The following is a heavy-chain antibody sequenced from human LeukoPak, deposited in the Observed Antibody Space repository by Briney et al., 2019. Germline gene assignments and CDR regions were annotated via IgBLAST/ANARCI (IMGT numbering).Heavy chain of an antibody. CDR3: ATSRRQGFDP. V-gene: IGHV3-30*04. CDR2: ISYDGSGK. Sequence: GGSLRLSCAASGFTFSSYAMHWVRQAPGKGLEWVTVISYDGSGKFYADSVKGRFTIPRDNSKDTLYLQMNSLRVEDTAVYYCATSRRQGFDPWGLGTLVTVSS. CDR1: GFTFSSYA. J-gene: IGHJ5*02.